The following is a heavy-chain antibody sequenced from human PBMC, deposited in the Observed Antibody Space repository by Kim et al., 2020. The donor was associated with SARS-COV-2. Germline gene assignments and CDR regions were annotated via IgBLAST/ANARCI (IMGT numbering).Heavy chain of an antibody. CDR3: AKVLGSGSSFDS. J-gene: IGHJ4*02. Sequence: GGSLRLSCAASGFTFSSCGMHWVRQAPGKGLEWVAVISYDGSNKLYADSVKGRFTISRDNSKNTLYLQMNSLRAEDTAVYYCAKVLGSGSSFDSWGQGTLVTVSS. V-gene: IGHV3-30*18. CDR1: GFTFSSCG. CDR2: ISYDGSNK. D-gene: IGHD3-10*01.